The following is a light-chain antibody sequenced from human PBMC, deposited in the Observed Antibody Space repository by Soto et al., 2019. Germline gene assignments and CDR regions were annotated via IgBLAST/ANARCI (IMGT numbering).Light chain of an antibody. Sequence: EIVLTQSPGTLSLSPGERATLSCRASQSISSSYLAWYQQKPGQAPRLLVYGASSSATGIPDRFSGSGSGTEFTLTISRLEPEYFAVYYCQQYGSSRFTFGPGTKVDIK. CDR2: GAS. CDR1: QSISSSY. CDR3: QQYGSSRFT. J-gene: IGKJ3*01. V-gene: IGKV3-20*01.